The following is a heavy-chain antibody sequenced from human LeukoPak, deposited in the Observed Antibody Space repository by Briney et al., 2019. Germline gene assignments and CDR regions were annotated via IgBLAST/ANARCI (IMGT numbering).Heavy chain of an antibody. CDR1: GLTFSSYE. V-gene: IGHV3-48*03. J-gene: IGHJ4*02. Sequence: PGGSLRLSCAASGLTFSSYEVNWVRQAPGKGLEWVSYISSSGSTVYYADSVKGRFTISRDNAKNSLFLQMNSLRAEDTAIYYCARLPSCSAGYCYFDYWGQGTLVTVSS. D-gene: IGHD2-15*01. CDR2: ISSSGSTV. CDR3: ARLPSCSAGYCYFDY.